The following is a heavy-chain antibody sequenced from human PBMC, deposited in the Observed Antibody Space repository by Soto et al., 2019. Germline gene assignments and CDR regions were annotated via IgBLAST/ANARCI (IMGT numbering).Heavy chain of an antibody. V-gene: IGHV1-58*01. CDR2: IVVGSGNT. CDR3: EAVRSESGYYYFDY. CDR1: GFTFTSSA. J-gene: IGHJ4*02. D-gene: IGHD3-22*01. Sequence: GASVKVSCKASGFTFTSSAVQWVRQARGQRLEWIGWIVVGSGNTNYAQKFQERVTITRDMSTSTAYMELSSLRSEDTAVYYCEAVRSESGYYYFDYWGQGTLVTVSS.